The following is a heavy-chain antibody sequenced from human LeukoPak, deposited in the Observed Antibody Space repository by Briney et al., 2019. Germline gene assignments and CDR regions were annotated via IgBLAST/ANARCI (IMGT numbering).Heavy chain of an antibody. CDR3: ARHGHDTGGYEAHFDY. V-gene: IGHV4-59*08. Sequence: SETLSLTCTVSGGSISSYYWSWIRQPPGKGLEWIAYIHYSGHTNSNPSLKSRVTISIDTSKSQFSLELSSVTAADTAVYYCARHGHDTGGYEAHFDYWGQGALVTVSS. CDR1: GGSISSYY. D-gene: IGHD3-22*01. CDR2: IHYSGHT. J-gene: IGHJ4*02.